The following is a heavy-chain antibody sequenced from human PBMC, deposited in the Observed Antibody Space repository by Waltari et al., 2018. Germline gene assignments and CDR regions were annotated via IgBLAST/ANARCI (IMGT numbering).Heavy chain of an antibody. D-gene: IGHD4-17*01. J-gene: IGHJ4*02. CDR1: GDSISSFNYS. V-gene: IGHV4-39*07. CDR3: ARALTVTTRVFDY. CDR2: IFYTGNT. Sequence: QLQLQESGPGLVKPSETLSLTCTVSGDSISSFNYSWAWVRQPPGKGLEWIGTIFYTGNTYYNPSLKSRVTISVAAPKNQFSLRLSSVTAADTAVYYCARALTVTTRVFDYWGQGTLVTVSS.